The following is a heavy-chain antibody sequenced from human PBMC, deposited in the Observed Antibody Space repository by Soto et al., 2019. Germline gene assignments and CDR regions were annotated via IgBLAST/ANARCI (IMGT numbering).Heavy chain of an antibody. V-gene: IGHV4-4*07. CDR1: GDSISSYY. CDR3: ARTGKWLPYDY. J-gene: IGHJ4*02. CDR2: IYTSGRT. Sequence: SETPSLTLNVSGDSISSYYWSWIRQPALKVLEWIGRIYTSGRTNYNPSLKSRVTMSVDTSKNQFSLKLSSVTDEDTAVYYCARTGKWLPYDYWGQGNLVTVS. D-gene: IGHD6-19*01.